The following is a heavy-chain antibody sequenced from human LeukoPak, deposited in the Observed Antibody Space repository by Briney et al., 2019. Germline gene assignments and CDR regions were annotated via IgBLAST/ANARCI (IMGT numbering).Heavy chain of an antibody. CDR1: GFTVSSNY. J-gene: IGHJ6*04. CDR2: IYSGGST. CDR3: ARTSDYYYYGMDV. V-gene: IGHV3-53*01. Sequence: PGASLRLSCAASGFTVSSNYMSWVRQAPGKGLEWVSVIYSGGSTYYADSVKGRFTISRDNSKNTLYLQMNSLRAEDTAVYYCARTSDYYYYGMDVWGKGTTVTVSS.